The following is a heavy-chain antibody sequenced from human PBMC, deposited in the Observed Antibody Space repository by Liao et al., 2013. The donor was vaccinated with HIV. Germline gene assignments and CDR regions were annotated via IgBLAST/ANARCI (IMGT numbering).Heavy chain of an antibody. V-gene: IGHV4-59*01. Sequence: QVQLQESGPGLVKPSETLSLTCTVSGGSISSYYWGWIRQPPGKGLEWIGSIYYSGNTNYNPSLKSRVTISVDTSKNQFSLKLSSVTAADTAVYYCARGPRAVVEPDEYFQHWGQGTLVTVSS. J-gene: IGHJ1*01. CDR2: IYYSGNT. CDR1: GGSISSYY. CDR3: ARGPRAVVEPDEYFQH. D-gene: IGHD2-2*01.